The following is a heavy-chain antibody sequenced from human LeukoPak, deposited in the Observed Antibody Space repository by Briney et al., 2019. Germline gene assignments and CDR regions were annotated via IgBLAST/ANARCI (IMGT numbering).Heavy chain of an antibody. CDR1: GYTFTSYA. CDR3: GRGYCSNTSCSYPPFSNHFDY. CDR2: IIAIFDTA. D-gene: IGHD2-2*01. J-gene: IGHJ4*02. V-gene: IGHV1-69*05. Sequence: SVKVSCKASGYTFTSYAISWVRQAAGQGLEWMGGIIAIFDTANYAQKFQGRVRITRDESTKTAYMELSSVRWEETGVDYSGRGYCSNTSCSYPPFSNHFDYWGQGTLVTVSS.